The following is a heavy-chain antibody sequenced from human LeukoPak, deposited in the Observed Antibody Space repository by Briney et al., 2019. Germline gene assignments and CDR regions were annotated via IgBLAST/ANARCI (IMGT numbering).Heavy chain of an antibody. CDR1: GYSISSGYY. CDR3: VRRYQVAAFYYFDY. D-gene: IGHD2-15*01. CDR2: IYHSGST. V-gene: IGHV4-38-2*01. Sequence: SETLSLTCAVSGYSISSGYYWGWIRQPPGKGLEWIGSIYHSGSTYYNPSLKSRVTISVDTSKNQFSLKLSSVTAADTAVYYCVRRYQVAAFYYFDYWGQGTLLTVSS. J-gene: IGHJ4*02.